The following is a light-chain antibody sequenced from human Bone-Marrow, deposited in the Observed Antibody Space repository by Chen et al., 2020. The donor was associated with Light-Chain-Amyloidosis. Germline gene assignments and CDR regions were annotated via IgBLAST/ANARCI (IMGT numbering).Light chain of an antibody. V-gene: IGKV1-13*02. CDR1: PGISRA. Sequence: AIPMTQSPSSLSASVGDRVTSTCRASPGISRALAWYQQKSGKSPKLLISDASNLQSGVQSMFSGSVSGTDFSLTISSLQPEDFATYYCQHFNSYRFTFGPGTKVDLK. CDR2: DAS. J-gene: IGKJ3*01. CDR3: QHFNSYRFT.